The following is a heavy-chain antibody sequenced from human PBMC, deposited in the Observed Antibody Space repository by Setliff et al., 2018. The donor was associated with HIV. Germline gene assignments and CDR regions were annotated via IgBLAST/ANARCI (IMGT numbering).Heavy chain of an antibody. Sequence: GGSLRLSCAASGFTFSNFAMHWVRQAPGKGLEWVAVIWYDGSNEYYGDSVKGRFTISRDNSKNTLYLQMNSLRAEDSAVYHCAREGVGGYFDYWGQGTLVTAPQ. V-gene: IGHV3-30*19. CDR1: GFTFSNFA. D-gene: IGHD1-26*01. CDR3: AREGVGGYFDY. CDR2: IWYDGSNE. J-gene: IGHJ4*02.